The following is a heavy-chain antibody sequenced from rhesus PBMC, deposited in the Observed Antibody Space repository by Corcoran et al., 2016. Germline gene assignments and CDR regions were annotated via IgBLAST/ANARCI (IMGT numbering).Heavy chain of an antibody. J-gene: IGHJ4*01. CDR2: ITYSGST. V-gene: IGHV4-122*02. D-gene: IGHD2-21*01. Sequence: QVQLQESGPGLVEPSETLSLTCAVSGGSISSGFYYWRWTRQPPGKGLEWIGYITYSGSTSYNPSLKSRVTISRDTSKNQFSLELSSVTAADTAVYYCAKKGTVLATDYWGQGVLVTVSS. CDR1: GGSISSGFYY. CDR3: AKKGTVLATDY.